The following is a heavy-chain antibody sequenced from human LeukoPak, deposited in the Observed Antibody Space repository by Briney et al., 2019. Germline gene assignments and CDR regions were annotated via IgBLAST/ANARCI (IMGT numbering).Heavy chain of an antibody. CDR1: GGSISSYY. CDR3: ARLVAVAYFDY. J-gene: IGHJ4*02. V-gene: IGHV4-4*09. Sequence: PSETLSLTCTVSGGSISSYYWSWIRQPPGKGLEWIGYIYTSGSTNYNPSLKSRVTISVDTSNNQFSLKLSSVTAADTAVYYCARLVAVAYFDYWGQGTLVTVSS. D-gene: IGHD6-19*01. CDR2: IYTSGST.